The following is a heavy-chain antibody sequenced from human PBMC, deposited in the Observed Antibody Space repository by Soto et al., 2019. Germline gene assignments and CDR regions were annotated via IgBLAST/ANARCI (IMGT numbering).Heavy chain of an antibody. CDR3: ARVNGRITIFGVVILRFNWFDP. J-gene: IGHJ5*02. Sequence: SETLSLTCAVYGGSFSGYYWSWIRQPPGKGLEWLGEINHSGSTNYNPSLKSRVTISVDTSKNQFSLKLSSVTAADTAVYYCARVNGRITIFGVVILRFNWFDPWGQGTLVTVSS. V-gene: IGHV4-34*01. CDR1: GGSFSGYY. CDR2: INHSGST. D-gene: IGHD3-3*01.